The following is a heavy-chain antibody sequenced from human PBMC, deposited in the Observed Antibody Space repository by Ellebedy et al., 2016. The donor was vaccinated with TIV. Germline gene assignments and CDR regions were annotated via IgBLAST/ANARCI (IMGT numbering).Heavy chain of an antibody. J-gene: IGHJ3*02. CDR3: AGGYSYGTRAFDI. CDR1: GFTFRDYW. D-gene: IGHD5-18*01. V-gene: IGHV3-7*03. Sequence: GESLKISCAASGFTFRDYWMSWVRQAPGKGLEWVANINEDGSEKYYVDSVAGRFTISRDNAKNSLFLQMNSPRADDTAVYYCAGGYSYGTRAFDIWGQGTMVTVSS. CDR2: INEDGSEK.